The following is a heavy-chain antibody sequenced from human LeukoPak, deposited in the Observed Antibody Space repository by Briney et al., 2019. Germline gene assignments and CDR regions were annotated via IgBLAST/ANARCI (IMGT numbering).Heavy chain of an antibody. J-gene: IGHJ1*01. Sequence: ASVKVSCKASGYTFTSYGISWVRQAPGQGLEWMGWISAYNGNTNYAQKLQGRVTMTTDTSTSTAYMELRSLRSDDTAVYYCARDGGYCSGGSCPAEYFQHWGQGTLVTVSS. CDR1: GYTFTSYG. D-gene: IGHD2-15*01. CDR3: ARDGGYCSGGSCPAEYFQH. V-gene: IGHV1-18*01. CDR2: ISAYNGNT.